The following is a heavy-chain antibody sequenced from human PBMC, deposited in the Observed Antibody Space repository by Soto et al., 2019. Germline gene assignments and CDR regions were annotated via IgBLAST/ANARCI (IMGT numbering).Heavy chain of an antibody. CDR3: ARGGGSSGV. Sequence: PSETLSLTCTVSGGSMSSYYWDWIRQPPGKRLEWIGNINYSGSTNYNPSLKSRVTISVDTSKNQLSLKLTSVTAADTAVYYCARGGGSSGVWGQGTLATVSS. D-gene: IGHD2-15*01. CDR2: INYSGST. J-gene: IGHJ4*02. CDR1: GGSMSSYY. V-gene: IGHV4-59*01.